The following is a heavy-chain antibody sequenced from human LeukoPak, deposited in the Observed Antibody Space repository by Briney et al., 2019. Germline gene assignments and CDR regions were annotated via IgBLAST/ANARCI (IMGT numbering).Heavy chain of an antibody. D-gene: IGHD5-12*01. CDR3: ARRGPYSGYDYDY. J-gene: IGHJ4*02. CDR1: GGSISSYY. CDR2: IYYSGST. V-gene: IGHV4-59*01. Sequence: SETLSLTCTVSGGSISSYYWSWIRQPPRKGLEWIGYIYYSGSTNYNPSLKSRVTISVDTSKNQFSLKLSSVTAADTPVYYCARRGPYSGYDYDYWGQGTLVTVSS.